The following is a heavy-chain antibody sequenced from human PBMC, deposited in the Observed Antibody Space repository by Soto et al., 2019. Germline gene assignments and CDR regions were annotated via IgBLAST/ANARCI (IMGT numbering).Heavy chain of an antibody. V-gene: IGHV3-30*18. CDR1: GFSFKNYG. Sequence: GGSLRLSCGASGFSFKNYGMHWVRQAPVRGLEWVAFISYDGRNKQYADSAKGRFTVSRDNSKNTLDLQMNSLRAEDTAVYFCAKDWRWEQPIYGMNVWGPGTTVTVSS. CDR2: ISYDGRNK. D-gene: IGHD1-26*01. CDR3: AKDWRWEQPIYGMNV. J-gene: IGHJ6*02.